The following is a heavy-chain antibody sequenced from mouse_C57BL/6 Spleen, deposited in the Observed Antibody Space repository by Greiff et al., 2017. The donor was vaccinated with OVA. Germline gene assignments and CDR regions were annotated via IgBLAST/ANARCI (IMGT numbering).Heavy chain of an antibody. D-gene: IGHD2-4*01. Sequence: EVKLVDSGGGLVQPGGSMKLSCVASGFTFSNYWMNWVRQSPEKGLEWVAQIRLKSDNYATPYAESVKGRFTISRDDSKSSVYLQMNNLRAEDTGIYYCTGGVFGYDYDVDYWGQGTSVTVSS. V-gene: IGHV6-3*01. CDR3: TGGVFGYDYDVDY. CDR2: IRLKSDNYAT. CDR1: GFTFSNYW. J-gene: IGHJ4*01.